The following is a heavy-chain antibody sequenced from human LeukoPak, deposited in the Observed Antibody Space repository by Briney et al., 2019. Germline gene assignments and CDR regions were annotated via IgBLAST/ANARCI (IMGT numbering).Heavy chain of an antibody. Sequence: SETLSLTCAVYGGSFSGYYWSWIRQPPGKGLEWIGEINHSGSTNYNPSLKSRVTISVDTSKNQFSLKLSSVTAADTAVYYCARHKRGIAAAGTGVTVAGTGGFDYWGQGTLVTVSS. CDR2: INHSGST. V-gene: IGHV4-34*01. CDR1: GGSFSGYY. CDR3: ARHKRGIAAAGTGVTVAGTGGFDY. D-gene: IGHD6-13*01. J-gene: IGHJ4*02.